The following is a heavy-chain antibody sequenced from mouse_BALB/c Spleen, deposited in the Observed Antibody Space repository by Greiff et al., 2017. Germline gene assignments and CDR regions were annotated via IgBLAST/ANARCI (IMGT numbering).Heavy chain of an antibody. CDR2: ISSGGSYT. CDR1: GFTFSSYG. D-gene: IGHD4-1*01. Sequence: EVNLVESGGDLVKPGGSLKLSCAASGFTFSSYGMSWVRQTPDKRLEWVATISSGGSYTYYPDSVKGRFTISRDNAKNTLYLQMSSLKSEDTAMYYCARQGPNWDFDYWGQGTTLTVSS. CDR3: ARQGPNWDFDY. J-gene: IGHJ2*01. V-gene: IGHV5-6*01.